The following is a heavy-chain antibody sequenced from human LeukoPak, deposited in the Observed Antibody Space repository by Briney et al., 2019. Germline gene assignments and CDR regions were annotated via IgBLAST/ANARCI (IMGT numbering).Heavy chain of an antibody. J-gene: IGHJ5*02. CDR1: GGSISPYF. V-gene: IGHV4-59*01. Sequence: SETLSLTCTVSGGSISPYFWSWIRQPPGKGLEWIGYISYTGSTNYNPSLKSRGTISVDTSKNQFSPQLTSVTAADTAVYYCARDDYRGVTNFDPWGQGTLVTVSS. CDR3: ARDDYRGVTNFDP. D-gene: IGHD3-10*01. CDR2: ISYTGST.